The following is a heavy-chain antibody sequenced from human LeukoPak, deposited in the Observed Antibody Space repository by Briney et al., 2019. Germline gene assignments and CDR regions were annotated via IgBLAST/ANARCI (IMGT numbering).Heavy chain of an antibody. CDR1: GGSFSGYY. CDR3: ARGSPYGRNWFDP. Sequence: SETLSLTCAVYGGSFSGYYWSWIRQPPGKGLEWIGEINHSGRTNYNPSLKSRVTISVDTSKNQFSLKLSSVTAADTAVYYCARGSPYGRNWFDPWGQGTLVTVSS. J-gene: IGHJ5*02. V-gene: IGHV4-34*01. CDR2: INHSGRT. D-gene: IGHD3-10*01.